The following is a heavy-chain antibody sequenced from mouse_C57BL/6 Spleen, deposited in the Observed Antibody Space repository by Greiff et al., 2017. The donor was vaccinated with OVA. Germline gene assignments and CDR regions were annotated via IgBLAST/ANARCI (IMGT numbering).Heavy chain of an antibody. CDR2: IYPGSGNT. Sequence: VKLQESGPELVKPGASVKISCKASGYSFTSYYIHWVKQRPGQGLEWIGWIYPGSGNTKYNEKFKGKATLTADTSSSTAYMQLSSLTSEDSAVYYCARSTGTYYFGYWGQGTTLTVSS. J-gene: IGHJ2*01. D-gene: IGHD4-1*01. CDR3: ARSTGTYYFGY. CDR1: GYSFTSYY. V-gene: IGHV1-66*01.